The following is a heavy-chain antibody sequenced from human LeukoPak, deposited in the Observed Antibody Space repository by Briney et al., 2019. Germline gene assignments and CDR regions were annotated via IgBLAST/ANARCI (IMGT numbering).Heavy chain of an antibody. Sequence: PSETLSLTCTVSGGSISSRSHSWGWIRQPPGKGLEWIGSLYYSGSTYYNPSLKSRVTISVDTSKNQFSLKLSSVTAADTALYYCARWEERDAFDIWGQGTMVTVSS. CDR1: GGSISSRSHS. CDR2: LYYSGST. CDR3: ARWEERDAFDI. D-gene: IGHD1-26*01. J-gene: IGHJ3*02. V-gene: IGHV4-39*01.